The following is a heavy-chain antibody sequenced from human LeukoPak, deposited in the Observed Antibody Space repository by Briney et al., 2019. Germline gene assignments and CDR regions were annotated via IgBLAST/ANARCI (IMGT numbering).Heavy chain of an antibody. CDR1: RFTLSSNY. CDR2: IYSGGST. Sequence: GGSLRLSRAPSRFTLSSNYVSRVRQAPGKGLECGSVIYSGGSTYYADSVKCRFTISRDNSKNTLDLQMNSLRAEDTAGYYCARGGDGYNLYYFDYWGQGTLVTVSS. J-gene: IGHJ4*02. CDR3: ARGGDGYNLYYFDY. V-gene: IGHV3-53*01. D-gene: IGHD5-24*01.